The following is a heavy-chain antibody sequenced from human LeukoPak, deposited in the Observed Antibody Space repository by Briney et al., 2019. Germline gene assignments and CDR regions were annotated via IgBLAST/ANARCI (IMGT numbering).Heavy chain of an antibody. CDR2: IYYSGST. CDR1: GGSISSSSYY. J-gene: IGHJ5*02. CDR3: ASPRADGFDP. Sequence: PSETLSLTCTVSGGSISSSSYYWGWIRQPPGKGLEWIGSIYYSGSTYYNPSLKSRVTISVDTSKNQFSLKLSSVTAADMAVYYCASPRADGFDPWGQGTLVTVSS. V-gene: IGHV4-39*01.